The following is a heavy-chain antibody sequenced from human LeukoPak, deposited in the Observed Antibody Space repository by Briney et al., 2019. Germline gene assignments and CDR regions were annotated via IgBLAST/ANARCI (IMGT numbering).Heavy chain of an antibody. D-gene: IGHD6-19*01. Sequence: SQTLSLTCAISGDSFSSNSAAWYWIRQSPSRGLEWLGRTYYRSNWSNDYAVSVKSRIIINPNTSKNQSSLHLNSVTPEDTAVYYCARASEAVAGTVIDYWGQGTLVTVSS. CDR2: TYYRSNWSN. CDR3: ARASEAVAGTVIDY. V-gene: IGHV6-1*01. J-gene: IGHJ4*02. CDR1: GDSFSSNSAA.